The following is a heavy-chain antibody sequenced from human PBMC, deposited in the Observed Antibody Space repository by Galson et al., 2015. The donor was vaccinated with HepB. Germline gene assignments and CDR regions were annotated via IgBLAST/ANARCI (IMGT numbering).Heavy chain of an antibody. J-gene: IGHJ3*01. CDR2: MNPKTGDT. Sequence: SVKVSCKASGYTFTTSDINWVRQATGQGLEWMGWMNPKTGDTAYAQKFKGKVTMTRDTSVSTAYMELSSLTSEDTAVYYCATVAHISTNIWGDAFDDWGQGTLVTVSS. V-gene: IGHV1-8*01. CDR1: GYTFTTSD. D-gene: IGHD2-8*01. CDR3: ATVAHISTNIWGDAFDD.